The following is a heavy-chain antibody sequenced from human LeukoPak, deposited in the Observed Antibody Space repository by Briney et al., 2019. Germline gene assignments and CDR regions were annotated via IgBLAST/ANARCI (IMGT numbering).Heavy chain of an antibody. Sequence: GGSLRLSCAASGFTFSSYGMHWVRQAPGKGLEWVAFIRYDGSNKYYADSVKGRLTISRDNSKNTLYLQMNSLRAEDTAVYYCARRGTSMFRGVHMGPHDGFDIWGQGTMVTVSS. CDR1: GFTFSSYG. D-gene: IGHD3-10*01. CDR2: IRYDGSNK. CDR3: ARRGTSMFRGVHMGPHDGFDI. J-gene: IGHJ3*02. V-gene: IGHV3-30*02.